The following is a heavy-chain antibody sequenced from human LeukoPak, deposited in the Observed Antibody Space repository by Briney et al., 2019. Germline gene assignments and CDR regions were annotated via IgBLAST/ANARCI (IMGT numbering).Heavy chain of an antibody. V-gene: IGHV4-61*01. CDR2: IYYSGSI. CDR3: ARDLRGSSGYFDY. J-gene: IGHJ4*02. D-gene: IGHD3-22*01. CDR1: GGSVSSGSYY. Sequence: SETLSLTCTVSGGSVSSGSYYWSWIRQPPGKGLEWIGYIYYSGSINYNPSLKSRVTISVDTSKNQFSLKLSSVTAADTAVYYCARDLRGSSGYFDYWGQGTLVTVSS.